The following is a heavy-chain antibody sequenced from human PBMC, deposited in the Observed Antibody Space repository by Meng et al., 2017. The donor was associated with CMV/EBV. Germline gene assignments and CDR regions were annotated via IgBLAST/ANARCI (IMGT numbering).Heavy chain of an antibody. J-gene: IGHJ4*02. CDR3: VRGWQQLAFDY. D-gene: IGHD6-13*01. V-gene: IGHV3-30-3*01. CDR1: GFTFSSYA. Sequence: LSWAASGFTFSSYAMHGVRQAQGKGLEWVAVISYDGSNKYYADSVKGRFTISRDNSKNTLYLQMNSLRAEDTALYYCVRGWQQLAFDYWGQGTLVTVSS. CDR2: ISYDGSNK.